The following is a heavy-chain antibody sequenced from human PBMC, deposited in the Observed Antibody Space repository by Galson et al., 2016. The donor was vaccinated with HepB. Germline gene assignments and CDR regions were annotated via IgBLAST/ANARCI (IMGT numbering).Heavy chain of an antibody. Sequence: SVKVSCKASGYSFSTYAMQWVRQAPGQRLEWMGWINVANGNTEYSQKFQGRVTFTRDTSASTAYMELSSLRSEDTAIYYCAREMDVWFGEVPEDTFDIWGQGTMVLVSS. J-gene: IGHJ3*02. CDR2: INVANGNT. D-gene: IGHD3-10*01. CDR3: AREMDVWFGEVPEDTFDI. V-gene: IGHV1-3*01. CDR1: GYSFSTYA.